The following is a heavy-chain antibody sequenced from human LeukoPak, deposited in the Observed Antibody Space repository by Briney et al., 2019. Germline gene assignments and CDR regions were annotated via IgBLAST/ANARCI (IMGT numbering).Heavy chain of an antibody. D-gene: IGHD3-10*01. CDR2: ISGSGGST. V-gene: IGHV3-23*01. J-gene: IGHJ6*02. CDR1: GFTVSSYA. CDR3: ARTDGSGAADGMDV. Sequence: PGQSLRLSCAASGFTVSSYAMSCVRQAPGKGLGWVSAISGSGGSTYYADSVKGRFIISRDNSKNTLYLQMNSLRAEDTAVYYCARTDGSGAADGMDVWGQGTTVTVSS.